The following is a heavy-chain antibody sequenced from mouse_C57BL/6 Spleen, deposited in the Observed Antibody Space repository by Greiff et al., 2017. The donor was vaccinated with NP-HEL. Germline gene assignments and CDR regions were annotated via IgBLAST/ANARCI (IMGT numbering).Heavy chain of an antibody. J-gene: IGHJ2*01. Sequence: EVQLQQSGPELVKPGASVKISCKASGYTFTDYYMNWVKQSHGKSLEWIGDINPNNGGTSYNQKFKGKATLTVDKSSSTAYMELRSLTSEDSAVYYCAREGLVFDYWGQGATLTVSS. CDR1: GYTFTDYY. D-gene: IGHD3-3*01. V-gene: IGHV1-26*01. CDR3: AREGLVFDY. CDR2: INPNNGGT.